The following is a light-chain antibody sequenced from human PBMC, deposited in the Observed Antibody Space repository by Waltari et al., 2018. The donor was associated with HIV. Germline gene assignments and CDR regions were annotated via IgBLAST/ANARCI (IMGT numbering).Light chain of an antibody. CDR3: QQYSSHLWT. V-gene: IGKV1-5*03. CDR1: QNIISW. Sequence: DIHMTTFPSTLSAYVGTGVPITCRASQNIISWLACYQQKPGKAPKLLIYKASSLQSGVPSRFSGNGFGTEFTLSISSLQPDDFATYYCQQYSSHLWTFGQGTEVEVK. J-gene: IGKJ1*01. CDR2: KAS.